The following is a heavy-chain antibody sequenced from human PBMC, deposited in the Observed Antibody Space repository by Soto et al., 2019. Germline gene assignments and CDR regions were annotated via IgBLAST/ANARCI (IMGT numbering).Heavy chain of an antibody. J-gene: IGHJ4*02. CDR3: ARECYYYDSSGAFDY. CDR1: GYTFTSYG. Sequence: ASVKVSCKASGYTFTSYGTSWVRQAPGQGLEWMGWISAYNGNTNYAQKLQGRVTMTTDTSTGTAYMELRSLRSDDTAVYYCARECYYYDSSGAFDYWGQGTLVTVSS. D-gene: IGHD3-22*01. V-gene: IGHV1-18*01. CDR2: ISAYNGNT.